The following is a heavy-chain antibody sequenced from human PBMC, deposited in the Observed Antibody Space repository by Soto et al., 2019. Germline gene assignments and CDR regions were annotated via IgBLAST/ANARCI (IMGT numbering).Heavy chain of an antibody. D-gene: IGHD6-13*01. CDR2: ISYDGSNK. V-gene: IGHV3-30-3*01. J-gene: IGHJ4*02. CDR3: ARDRNPYSSSWYGIDY. CDR1: GFTFSSYA. Sequence: LRLSCAASGFTFSSYAMHWVRQAPGKGLEWVAVISYDGSNKYYADSVKGRFTISRVNSKNTLYLQMNSLRAEDTAVYYCARDRNPYSSSWYGIDYWGQGTLVTVSS.